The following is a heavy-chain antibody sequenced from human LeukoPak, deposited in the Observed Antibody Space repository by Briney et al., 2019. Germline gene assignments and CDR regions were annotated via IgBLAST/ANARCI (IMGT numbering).Heavy chain of an antibody. CDR1: GYTFTGYY. Sequence: ASVKVSCKASGYTFTGYYMHWVRQAPGQGLEWMGWINPNSGGTNYAQKFQGRVTMTRDTSISTAYMELSRLRSDDTAVYYCARTTKGNRPFDYWGQGTLVTVSS. CDR2: INPNSGGT. V-gene: IGHV1-2*02. CDR3: ARTTKGNRPFDY. J-gene: IGHJ4*02. D-gene: IGHD1-14*01.